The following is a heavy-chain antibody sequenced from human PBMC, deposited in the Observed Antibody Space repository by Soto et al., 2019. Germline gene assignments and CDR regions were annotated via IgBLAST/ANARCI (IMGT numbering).Heavy chain of an antibody. V-gene: IGHV1-18*01. CDR1: GYTFTSYG. CDR2: ISAYNGNT. CDR3: AREWGGWIQLWFDY. Sequence: ASVKVSCKASGYTFTSYGISWVRQAPGQGLEWMGWISAYNGNTNYAQKLQGRVTMTTDTSTSTAYMELRSLRSDDTAVYYGAREWGGWIQLWFDYWGQGTLVTVSS. J-gene: IGHJ4*02. D-gene: IGHD5-18*01.